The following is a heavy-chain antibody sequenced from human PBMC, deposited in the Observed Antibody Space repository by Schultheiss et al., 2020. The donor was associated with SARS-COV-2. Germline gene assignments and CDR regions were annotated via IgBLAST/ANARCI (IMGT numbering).Heavy chain of an antibody. V-gene: IGHV3-30*18. J-gene: IGHJ2*01. CDR2: IFSDGNTK. CDR1: GLSVSNNY. D-gene: IGHD6-19*01. CDR3: AKDASSSGWYLNWYFDL. Sequence: GGSLRLSCAASGLSVSNNYMTWVRQAPGKGLEWVAAIFSDGNTKYYADSVKGRFTISRDNSKNTLSLQMNSLTAEDTAVYYCAKDASSSGWYLNWYFDLWGRGTLVTVSS.